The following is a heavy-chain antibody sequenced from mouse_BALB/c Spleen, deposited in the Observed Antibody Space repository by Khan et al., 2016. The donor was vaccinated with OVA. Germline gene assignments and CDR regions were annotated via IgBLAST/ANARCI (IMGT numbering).Heavy chain of an antibody. Sequence: VQLKESGPGLVKPSQTVSLTCTVTGISITSGNYRWIWIRQFPGNKLEWIGNIYYSGTVTYNPSLTSRTTITSDTSKNQFFLEMNSLTAEDTATYYCARGYGSLYWFFDDWGAGTTVTVSS. CDR1: GISITSGNYR. CDR2: IYYSGTV. D-gene: IGHD1-1*01. CDR3: ARGYGSLYWFFDD. V-gene: IGHV3-5*02. J-gene: IGHJ1*01.